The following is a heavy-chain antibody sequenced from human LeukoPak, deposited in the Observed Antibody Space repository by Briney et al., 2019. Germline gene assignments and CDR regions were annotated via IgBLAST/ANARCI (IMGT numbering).Heavy chain of an antibody. CDR3: ATTSGYFYY. D-gene: IGHD1-26*01. V-gene: IGHV1-2*06. CDR2: INPSSGDT. CDR1: GYTFTGYY. Sequence: ASVKVSCKASGYTFTGYYMHWVRQAPGQGLEWMGRINPSSGDTNYAQNFQGRVTMTRDTSISTAYMELSRLRSDDTAVYYCATTSGYFYYWGQGTLVTVSS. J-gene: IGHJ4*02.